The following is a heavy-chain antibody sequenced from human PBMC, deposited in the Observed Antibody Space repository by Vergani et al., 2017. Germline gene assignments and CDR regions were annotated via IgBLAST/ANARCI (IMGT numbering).Heavy chain of an antibody. J-gene: IGHJ4*02. CDR3: ATKNGGNDETMGY. CDR2: INTISGNP. V-gene: IGHV7-4-1*02. Sequence: QVQLVQSGSELKKPGASVKVSCKASGYTFTRYAMNWVLQAPGQGLEWMGWINTISGNPTYAQGFTGRFVFSLDTSVSTAYLQISSLQAADTAVYYCATKNGGNDETMGYWGQGTLVTVSS. CDR1: GYTFTRYA. D-gene: IGHD4-23*01.